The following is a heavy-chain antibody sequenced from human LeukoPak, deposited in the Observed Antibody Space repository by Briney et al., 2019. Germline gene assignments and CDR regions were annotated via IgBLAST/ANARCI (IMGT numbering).Heavy chain of an antibody. D-gene: IGHD5-18*01. Sequence: GGSLRLSCAASGFTFDDYAMHWVRQAPGKGLEWVPGISWNSGSIGYADSVKGRFTISRDNAKNSLYLQMNSLRAEDTALYYCAKVGYSYGEVFDYWGQGTLVTVSS. CDR1: GFTFDDYA. V-gene: IGHV3-9*01. J-gene: IGHJ4*02. CDR2: ISWNSGSI. CDR3: AKVGYSYGEVFDY.